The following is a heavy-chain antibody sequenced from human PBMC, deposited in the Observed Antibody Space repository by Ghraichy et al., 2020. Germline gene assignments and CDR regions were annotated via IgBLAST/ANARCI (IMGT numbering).Heavy chain of an antibody. Sequence: SVKVSCKASGGTFSNYAISWVRQAPGQGLEWMGGTIPISGTANYAQKYQGRVTITADESTSTAYMEMSSLRSEDTAVYYCARDLHYYDSSGYYTFFAFHYWGQGTLVTVSS. J-gene: IGHJ4*02. CDR1: GGTFSNYA. D-gene: IGHD3-22*01. CDR2: TIPISGTA. CDR3: ARDLHYYDSSGYYTFFAFHY. V-gene: IGHV1-69*13.